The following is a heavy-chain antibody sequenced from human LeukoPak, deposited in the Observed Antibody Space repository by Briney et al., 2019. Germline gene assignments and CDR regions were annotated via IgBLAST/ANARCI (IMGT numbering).Heavy chain of an antibody. CDR2: IYTSGST. D-gene: IGHD3-22*01. V-gene: IGHV4-61*02. Sequence: SQTLSLTCTVSGGSISSGSYYWSWIRQPAGKGLEWIGRIYTSGSTNYNPSLKSRATISVDTSKNQFSLKLSSVTAADTAVYYCARGDYDSSGYYSDAFDIWGQGTMVTVSS. J-gene: IGHJ3*02. CDR1: GGSISSGSYY. CDR3: ARGDYDSSGYYSDAFDI.